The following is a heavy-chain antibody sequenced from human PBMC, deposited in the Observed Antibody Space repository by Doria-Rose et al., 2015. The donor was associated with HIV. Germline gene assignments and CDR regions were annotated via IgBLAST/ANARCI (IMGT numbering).Heavy chain of an antibody. CDR1: GYTFTASS. CDR2: LNPNDGGA. Sequence: QVPLVQSGAEVRKPGASVKVSCKASGYTFTASSIHWVRQAPGQGLEWMGWLNPNDGGAISAPEFKGRVTMTRDTSISTASMELSSLTSDDTAIYYCAKDAGGYMDVWGEGTTVTVSS. V-gene: IGHV1-2*02. D-gene: IGHD3-16*01. CDR3: AKDAGGYMDV. J-gene: IGHJ6*03.